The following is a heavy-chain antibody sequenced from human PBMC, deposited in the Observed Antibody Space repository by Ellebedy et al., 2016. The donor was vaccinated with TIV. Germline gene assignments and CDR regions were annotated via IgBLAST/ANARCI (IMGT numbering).Heavy chain of an antibody. CDR3: ARGPAGYNAGKHDF. CDR2: IKYVLSQT. J-gene: IGHJ4*02. V-gene: IGHV3-7*01. CDR1: GFTFSSYW. Sequence: PGGSLRLSCAASGFTFSSYWMSWVRQAPGEGLDWVANIKYVLSQTYYLDSVKGRLTIFRANAKNSLYLHMNSLRAEDTALYYCARGPAGYNAGKHDFWGQGTLVVVSS. D-gene: IGHD1-14*01.